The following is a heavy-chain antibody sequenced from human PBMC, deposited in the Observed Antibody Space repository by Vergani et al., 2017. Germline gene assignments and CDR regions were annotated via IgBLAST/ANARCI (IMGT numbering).Heavy chain of an antibody. Sequence: QVQLVQSGAEVKKPGASVKVSCKASGYTFTGYYMHWVRQAPGQGLEWMGWINPNSGGTNYAQKFQGRVTMTRDTSISTAYMELSRLRSDDTAVYYCARVRAPITGTWENFDYWGQGTLVTVSS. V-gene: IGHV1-2*02. CDR3: ARVRAPITGTWENFDY. J-gene: IGHJ4*02. CDR1: GYTFTGYY. D-gene: IGHD1-7*01. CDR2: INPNSGGT.